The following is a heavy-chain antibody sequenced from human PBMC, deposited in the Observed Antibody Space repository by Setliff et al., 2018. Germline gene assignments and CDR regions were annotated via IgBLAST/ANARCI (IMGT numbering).Heavy chain of an antibody. J-gene: IGHJ6*03. V-gene: IGHV4-61*02. CDR2: IYTDGST. CDR3: ARATGFFYVDA. Sequence: KPSETLSLTCTVSGDSISRAKYYWSRIRQSAGKGLECLGRIYTDGSTKYNPSLNSRVTLLIDTAKNQFSLALRAGSAADTAVYYCARATGFFYVDAWGKGTTVTVSS. CDR1: GDSISRAKYY. D-gene: IGHD3-3*01.